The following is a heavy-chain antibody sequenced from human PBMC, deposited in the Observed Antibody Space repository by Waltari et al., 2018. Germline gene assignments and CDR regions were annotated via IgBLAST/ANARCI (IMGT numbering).Heavy chain of an antibody. CDR1: GYTFTSYY. D-gene: IGHD3-3*01. J-gene: IGHJ6*02. Sequence: QVQLVQSGAEVKKPGASVKVSCKASGYTFTSYYMHWVRQAPGQGLEWMGIINPSGGSTSYAQKFQGRVTMTRDTSTSTVYMELSSLRSEDTAVYYCARDTYYDFWSGYYHYYYYGMDVWGQGTTVTVSS. V-gene: IGHV1-46*01. CDR3: ARDTYYDFWSGYYHYYYYGMDV. CDR2: INPSGGST.